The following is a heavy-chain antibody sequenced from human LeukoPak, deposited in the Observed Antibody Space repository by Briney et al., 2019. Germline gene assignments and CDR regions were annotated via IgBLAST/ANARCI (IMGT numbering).Heavy chain of an antibody. CDR1: GFTVSSYA. Sequence: GGSLRLSCAVSGFTVSSYAMSWVRQAPGKGLEWVSAISVSGDTTYYADSVKGRFTISRDNSKNTLYLQMNSLRAEDTALYYCAKAPPIGYCSSTTCYFDYWGQGTLVTVSS. J-gene: IGHJ4*02. D-gene: IGHD2-2*01. CDR2: ISVSGDTT. CDR3: AKAPPIGYCSSTTCYFDY. V-gene: IGHV3-23*01.